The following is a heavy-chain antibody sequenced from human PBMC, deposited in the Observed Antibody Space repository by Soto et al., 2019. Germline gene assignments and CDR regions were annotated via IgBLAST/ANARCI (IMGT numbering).Heavy chain of an antibody. CDR2: ISHNDEPKI. CDR1: GFSFKNYA. J-gene: IGHJ4*01. D-gene: IGHD3-10*01. V-gene: IGHV3-30-3*01. Sequence: QVQLVESGGGVVQPGSSLRLSCAASGFSFKNYAFHWVRQAPGKGLEWVALISHNDEPKIFYADSVQGRFTISRDNFKNTVSLQMNSLRAEDTAVYHCARGVRAETYYNAFDYWGQGTQVTVSS. CDR3: ARGVRAETYYNAFDY.